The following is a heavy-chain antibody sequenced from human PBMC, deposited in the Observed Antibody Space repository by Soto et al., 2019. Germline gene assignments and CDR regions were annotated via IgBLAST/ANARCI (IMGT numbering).Heavy chain of an antibody. CDR3: ASTKIYDSSGYASDY. J-gene: IGHJ4*02. D-gene: IGHD3-22*01. Sequence: GASVKVSCKASGFTFTSSAVQWVRQARGQRLEWIGWIVVGSGNTNYAQKFQERVTITRDMSTSTAYMELSSLRPEDTAVYYCASTKIYDSSGYASDYWGQGTLVTVSS. CDR1: GFTFTSSA. CDR2: IVVGSGNT. V-gene: IGHV1-58*01.